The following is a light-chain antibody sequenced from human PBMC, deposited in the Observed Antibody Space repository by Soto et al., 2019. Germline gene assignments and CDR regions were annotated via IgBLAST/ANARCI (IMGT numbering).Light chain of an antibody. Sequence: EIVLTQSPGTLALSPGEGATLSCRASQSVSKYLAWYQQKPGQAPRLLIYGASSRATGIPDSFXXXGXGTXXXXXXXXXEPEDFAXYYCQQYGGSPQTFGQGTKVEIK. V-gene: IGKV3-20*01. CDR3: QQYGGSPQT. CDR1: QSVSKY. J-gene: IGKJ1*01. CDR2: GAS.